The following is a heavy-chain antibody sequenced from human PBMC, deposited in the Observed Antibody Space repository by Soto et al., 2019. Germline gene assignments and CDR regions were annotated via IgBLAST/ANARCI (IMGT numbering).Heavy chain of an antibody. CDR1: GFTFSTYS. CDR3: ARGYYYESSGYYTLLDY. Sequence: GGSLRLSCAASGFTFSTYSINWVRQDPGKGLEWVSHLSISSSTVYDADSVKGRFTISSDTAKNSLYLKMNGLRDEDTAVYSCARGYYYESSGYYTLLDYWGRGTLVTVSS. V-gene: IGHV3-48*02. J-gene: IGHJ4*02. CDR2: LSISSSTV. D-gene: IGHD3-22*01.